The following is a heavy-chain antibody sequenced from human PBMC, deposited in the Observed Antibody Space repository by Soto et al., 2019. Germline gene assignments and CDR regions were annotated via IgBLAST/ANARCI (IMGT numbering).Heavy chain of an antibody. V-gene: IGHV3-23*01. D-gene: IGHD3-3*01. CDR2: ISGSGGST. Sequence: GGSLRLSCAASGFTFSSYAMSWVRQAPGKGLEWVSAISGSGGSTYYADSVKGRFTISRDNSKNTLYLQMNSLRAEDTAVYYCAKGQLRFLEWSIHVGAFDIWGQGTMVTVSS. CDR3: AKGQLRFLEWSIHVGAFDI. CDR1: GFTFSSYA. J-gene: IGHJ3*02.